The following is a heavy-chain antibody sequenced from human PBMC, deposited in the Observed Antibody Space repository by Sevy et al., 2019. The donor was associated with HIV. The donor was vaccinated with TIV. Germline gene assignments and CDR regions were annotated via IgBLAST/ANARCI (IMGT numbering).Heavy chain of an antibody. V-gene: IGHV1-18*01. J-gene: IGHJ3*01. CDR1: GYTFSHYG. CDR2: ITAYNHNT. CDR3: ARDRGPITDFLNFSHAFEF. D-gene: IGHD3-10*01. Sequence: ASVKVSCKASGYTFSHYGLNWVRQAPGQGLEWIGWITAYNHNTIYAQKLQGRVTITTDTSTNTVYMELGSLRSDDTAVYYCARDRGPITDFLNFSHAFEFWGQGTMVTVSS.